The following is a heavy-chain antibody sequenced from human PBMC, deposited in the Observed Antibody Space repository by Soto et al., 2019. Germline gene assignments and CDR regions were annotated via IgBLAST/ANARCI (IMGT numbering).Heavy chain of an antibody. Sequence: GGPRLSCAASGFTFSSYWMSWVRQAPGKGLEWVANIKQDGSEKYYVDSVKGRFTISRDNAKNSLYLQMNSLRAEDTAVYYCARAPEVGYSNYGGDYWGQGTLVTVSS. CDR1: GFTFSSYW. CDR2: IKQDGSEK. CDR3: ARAPEVGYSNYGGDY. D-gene: IGHD4-4*01. V-gene: IGHV3-7*04. J-gene: IGHJ4*02.